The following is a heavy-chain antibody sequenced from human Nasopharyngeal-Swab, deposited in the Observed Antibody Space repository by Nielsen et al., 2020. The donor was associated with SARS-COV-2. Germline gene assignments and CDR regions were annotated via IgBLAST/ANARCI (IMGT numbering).Heavy chain of an antibody. CDR3: ARDVGGRDNY. CDR2: IDTDGTIT. Sequence: VRQMPGKELLWVSRIDTDGTITDYADSVKGRFTISRDNAKNTLYLQMNSLRAEDTAVYYCARDVGGRDNYWGQGALGTVSS. D-gene: IGHD2-15*01. J-gene: IGHJ4*02. V-gene: IGHV3-74*01.